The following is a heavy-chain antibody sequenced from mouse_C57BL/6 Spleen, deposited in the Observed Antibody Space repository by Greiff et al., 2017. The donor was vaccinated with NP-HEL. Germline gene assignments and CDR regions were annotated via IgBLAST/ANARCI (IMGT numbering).Heavy chain of an antibody. Sequence: QVQLQQPGAELVRPGSSVKLSCKASGYTFTSYWMHWVKQRPIQGLEWIGNIDPSDSETHYNQKFKDKATLTVDKSSSTAYMQLSSLTSEDSAVYYCAIRGIYDGYYVWYFDVWGTGTTVTVSS. CDR3: AIRGIYDGYYVWYFDV. J-gene: IGHJ1*03. CDR1: GYTFTSYW. V-gene: IGHV1-52*01. CDR2: IDPSDSET. D-gene: IGHD2-3*01.